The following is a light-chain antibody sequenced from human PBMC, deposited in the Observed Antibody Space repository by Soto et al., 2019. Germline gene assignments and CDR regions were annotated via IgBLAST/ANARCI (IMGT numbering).Light chain of an antibody. V-gene: IGLV1-44*01. J-gene: IGLJ2*01. Sequence: QSVLTQPSSVSGTPGQRVTISCSGSDSNIGSNTVNWYQQLPGAAPQLLIYTNFQRPSGIPDRCSGSKSVTSASLAISGLQSEEEADDYCAVWYASLNGLAFGGGTKLTVL. CDR3: AVWYASLNGLA. CDR2: TNF. CDR1: DSNIGSNT.